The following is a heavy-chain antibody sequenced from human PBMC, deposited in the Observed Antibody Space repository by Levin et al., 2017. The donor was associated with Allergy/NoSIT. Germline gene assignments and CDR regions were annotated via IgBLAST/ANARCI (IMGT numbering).Heavy chain of an antibody. V-gene: IGHV3-74*01. J-gene: IGHJ4*02. CDR1: EFTFSSHW. CDR3: ARDKRFTGRDGGFDY. Sequence: GESLKISCVASEFTFSSHWMYWVRQAPGKGLVWVSDINEDGSSKRYADSVKGRFTVSRDNAKNTLFLEMNSLRAEDTAVYYCARDKRFTGRDGGFDYWGQGTLVIVSS. CDR2: INEDGSSK. D-gene: IGHD1-1*01.